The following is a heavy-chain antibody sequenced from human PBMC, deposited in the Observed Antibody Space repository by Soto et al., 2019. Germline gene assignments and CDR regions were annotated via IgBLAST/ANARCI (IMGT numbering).Heavy chain of an antibody. D-gene: IGHD6-13*01. CDR2: IYYSGST. Sequence: SETLSLTCTVSGGSISTYYWSWIRQPPGKGLEWIGYIYYSGSTNYNPSLKSRVTISVDTSKNQFSLKLSSVTAADTAVYCCARLTAAVLSFDPWGQGTLVTVSS. CDR3: ARLTAAVLSFDP. J-gene: IGHJ5*02. V-gene: IGHV4-59*01. CDR1: GGSISTYY.